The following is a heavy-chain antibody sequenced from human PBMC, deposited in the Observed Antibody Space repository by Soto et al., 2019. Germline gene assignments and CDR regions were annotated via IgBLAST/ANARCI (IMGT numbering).Heavy chain of an antibody. CDR3: AKEGRARQQLNYYYGMDD. CDR1: GFTFSSYA. CDR2: ISGSGGST. V-gene: IGHV3-23*01. D-gene: IGHD6-13*01. Sequence: EVQLLETGGGLVQPGGSLRLSCAASGFTFSSYAMTWVRQAPGKGLEWVSSISGSGGSTYYADSVKGRFTISRDNSKNMLYLKMNVLGDDDTVVYSCAKEGRARQQLNYYYGMDDWGQGTTVTVSS. J-gene: IGHJ6*02.